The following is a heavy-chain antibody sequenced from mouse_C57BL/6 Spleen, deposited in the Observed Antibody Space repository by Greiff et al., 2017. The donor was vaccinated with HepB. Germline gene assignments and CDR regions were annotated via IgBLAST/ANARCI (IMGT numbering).Heavy chain of an antibody. CDR1: GYTFTDYN. CDR3: ARCTTVVATNAMDY. J-gene: IGHJ4*01. Sequence: DVQLQESGPELVKPGASVKIPCKASGYTFTDYNMDWVKQSHGKSLEWIGDINPNNGGTIYNQKFKGKATLTVDKSSSTAYMELRSLTSEDTSVYYCARCTTVVATNAMDYWGQGTSVTVSS. D-gene: IGHD1-1*01. V-gene: IGHV1-18*01. CDR2: INPNNGGT.